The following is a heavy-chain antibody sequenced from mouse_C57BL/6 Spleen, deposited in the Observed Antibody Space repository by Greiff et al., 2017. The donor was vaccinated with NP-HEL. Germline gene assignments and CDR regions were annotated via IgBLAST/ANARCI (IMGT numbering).Heavy chain of an antibody. J-gene: IGHJ2*01. CDR2: IYPRSGNT. Sequence: QVQLKESGAELARPGASVKLSCKASGYTFTSYGISWVKQRTGQGLEWIGEIYPRSGNTYYNEKFKGKATLTADKSASTAYMELRSLTSEDSAVYFCARGYDYFDYWGQGTTLTVSS. D-gene: IGHD2-4*01. CDR1: GYTFTSYG. V-gene: IGHV1-81*01. CDR3: ARGYDYFDY.